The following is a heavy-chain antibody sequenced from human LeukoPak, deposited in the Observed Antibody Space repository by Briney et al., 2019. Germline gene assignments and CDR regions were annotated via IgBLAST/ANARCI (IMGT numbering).Heavy chain of an antibody. CDR2: MNPNSGNT. V-gene: IGHV1-8*01. CDR3: AREDIAAAVNFDY. Sequence: ASVKVSCKASGYSFTSYDINWVRQATGQGLEWMGWMNPNSGNTGYAQKFQGRVTMTRNTSISTAYMELSRLRSDDTAVYYCAREDIAAAVNFDYWGQGTLVTVSS. CDR1: GYSFTSYD. J-gene: IGHJ4*02. D-gene: IGHD6-13*01.